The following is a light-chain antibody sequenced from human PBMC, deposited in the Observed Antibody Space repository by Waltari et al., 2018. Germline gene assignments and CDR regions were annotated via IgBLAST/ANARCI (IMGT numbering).Light chain of an antibody. CDR1: ILGNKY. J-gene: IGLJ3*02. CDR2: EDI. CDR3: QALGSNRWV. Sequence: SYELTQPPSVSVSPGQTASITCSGDILGNKYASWYQHKPVQSPLLVIYEDIKRPSGIPERFSGSKSGNTATLTISGTQSMDDADYYCQALGSNRWVFGGGTKLTVL. V-gene: IGLV3-1*01.